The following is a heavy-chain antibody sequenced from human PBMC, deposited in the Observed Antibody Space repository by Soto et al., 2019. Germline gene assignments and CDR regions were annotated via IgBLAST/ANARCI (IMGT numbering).Heavy chain of an antibody. V-gene: IGHV4-30-4*02. J-gene: IGHJ6*02. CDR2: IYYSGNT. CDR3: ASSSLYGMDV. CDR1: GGPISSGDYY. Sequence: PSETRPRTYTVSGGPISSGDYYCSWIRKPPGKGLEWIGYIYYSGNTYYNPSLNSRVNISVETSKNQFSLKLTSVTAADTAVYYCASSSLYGMDVWGQGTTVT.